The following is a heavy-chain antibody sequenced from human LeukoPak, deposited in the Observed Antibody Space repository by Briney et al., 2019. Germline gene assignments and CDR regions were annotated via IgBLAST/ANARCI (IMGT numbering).Heavy chain of an antibody. CDR3: ARRSQMATIDFDY. V-gene: IGHV5-51*01. J-gene: IGHJ4*02. Sequence: GESLKISCKGSGNSFTNYWIGWVRQMPGKGLEWMGIIYPADSDTRYSPSFQGQVTISADKSISTAYLQWSSLKASDTAMYYCARRSQMATIDFDYWGQGTLVTVSS. CDR1: GNSFTNYW. CDR2: IYPADSDT. D-gene: IGHD5-24*01.